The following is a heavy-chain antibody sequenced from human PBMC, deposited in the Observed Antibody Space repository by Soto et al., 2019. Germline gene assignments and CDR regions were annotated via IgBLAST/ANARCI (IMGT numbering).Heavy chain of an antibody. CDR2: IYDTETA. J-gene: IGHJ3*01. Sequence: QVQLQESGPGLVKPSQTLSLTCTVSGGSVSSGGYYWNWIRQHPGKGLEWIGYIYDTETAYYNPSLKSRPTISLDTSKNQFSLKLSSVTPADTAVYYCARENFGAVVHDAFDRWGQGTMVTISS. V-gene: IGHV4-31*03. D-gene: IGHD3-3*01. CDR3: ARENFGAVVHDAFDR. CDR1: GGSVSSGGYY.